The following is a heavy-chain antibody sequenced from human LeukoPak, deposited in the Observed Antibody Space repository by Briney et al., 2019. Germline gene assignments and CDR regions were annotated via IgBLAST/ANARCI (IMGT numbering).Heavy chain of an antibody. CDR3: ARDAPQVPAAGVLAS. V-gene: IGHV3-53*01. D-gene: IGHD6-13*01. CDR2: MYSRGDT. Sequence: GGSLRLSCAASGFTVSDNYMSWVRQAPGKGLEWVSVMYSRGDTYYANSVKGRFTFSRDISKNTLYLQMNGLRTEDTAMYYCARDAPQVPAAGVLASWVQGTLVIVSS. J-gene: IGHJ5*02. CDR1: GFTVSDNY.